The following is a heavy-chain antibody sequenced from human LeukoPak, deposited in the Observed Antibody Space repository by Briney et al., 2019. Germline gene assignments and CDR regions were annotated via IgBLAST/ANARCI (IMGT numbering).Heavy chain of an antibody. CDR1: GGSFYGYY. V-gene: IGHV4-34*01. CDR3: ARGRRLYCTGGSCYKPYY. J-gene: IGHJ4*02. D-gene: IGHD2-15*01. CDR2: INHSGST. Sequence: SETLSLTCAVYGGSFYGYYWSWIRQPPGRGLEWIGEINHSGSTNYNPSLKSRVTISEDTSKNQFSLKLTSVTAADTAVYYCARGRRLYCTGGSCYKPYYWGQGTLVTVSS.